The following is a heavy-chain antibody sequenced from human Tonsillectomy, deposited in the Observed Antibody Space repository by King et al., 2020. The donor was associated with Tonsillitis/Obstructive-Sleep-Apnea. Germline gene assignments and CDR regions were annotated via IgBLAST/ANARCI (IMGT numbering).Heavy chain of an antibody. J-gene: IGHJ4*02. CDR1: GGSISSYY. CDR2: IYYSGST. V-gene: IGHV4-59*01. D-gene: IGHD4-23*01. Sequence: VQLQESGPGLVKPSETLSLTCTVSGGSISSYYWSWIRQPPGKGLEWIGYIYYSGSTNYNPSLKSRVTISVDTSKNQFSLKLSSVTAADTAGYYCARETSLRNSGPLRPVYFDYWGQGTLVTVSS. CDR3: ARETSLRNSGPLRPVYFDY.